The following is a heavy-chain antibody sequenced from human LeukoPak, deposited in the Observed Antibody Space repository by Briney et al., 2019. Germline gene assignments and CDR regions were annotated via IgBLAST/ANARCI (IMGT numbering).Heavy chain of an antibody. D-gene: IGHD3-10*01. Sequence: GGSLRLSCAASGFTFSSYGMHWVRQAPGKGLEWVAFIRYDGSNKYYADSVKGRFTISRDNSKNTLYLQMNSLRAEDTAVYYCAKGPVRGVIMDYWGQGNLVTVSS. J-gene: IGHJ4*02. CDR1: GFTFSSYG. V-gene: IGHV3-30*02. CDR3: AKGPVRGVIMDY. CDR2: IRYDGSNK.